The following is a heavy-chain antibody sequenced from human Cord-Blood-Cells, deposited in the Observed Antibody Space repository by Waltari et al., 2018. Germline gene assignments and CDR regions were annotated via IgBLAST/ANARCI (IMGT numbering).Heavy chain of an antibody. J-gene: IGHJ6*02. CDR2: FGPEDGET. CDR3: ATHTPPHYYDSSGYYYYGMDV. CDR1: GYTLTELS. Sequence: QVQLVQSGAEVKKPGASVKVSCKVSGYTLTELSMHWVRQAPGKGLEWMGGFGPEDGETIYAQKFQGRVTMTEDTSTDTAYMELSSLRSEDTAVYYCATHTPPHYYDSSGYYYYGMDVWGQGTTVTVSS. D-gene: IGHD3-22*01. V-gene: IGHV1-24*01.